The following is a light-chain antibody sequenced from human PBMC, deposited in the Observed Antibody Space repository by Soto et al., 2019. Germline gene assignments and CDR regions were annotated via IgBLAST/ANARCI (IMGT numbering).Light chain of an antibody. CDR3: KQYNSYSTWT. J-gene: IGKJ1*01. Sequence: DIQMTQSPSTLSASVGDRVTITCRASQSISSWLAWYQQKPGKAPKLLIYKASSLESGVPSRFSGSGSGTEFTLTISSLQPDDFATHYCKQYNSYSTWTFGQGTKVEIK. CDR1: QSISSW. V-gene: IGKV1-5*03. CDR2: KAS.